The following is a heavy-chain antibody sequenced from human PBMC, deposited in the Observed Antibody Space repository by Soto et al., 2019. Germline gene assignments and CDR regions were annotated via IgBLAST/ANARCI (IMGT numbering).Heavy chain of an antibody. V-gene: IGHV1-18*04. D-gene: IGHD2-21*02. CDR1: GYTFTSYG. CDR2: ISAYNGNT. CDR3: ARGCGGDCYSYYYGMDV. J-gene: IGHJ6*02. Sequence: GASVKVSCKASGYTFTSYGISWVRQAPGQGLEWMGWISAYNGNTNYAQKLQGRVTMTTDTSTSTAYMELRSLRSDDTAVYYCARGCGGDCYSYYYGMDVWGQGTTVTVS.